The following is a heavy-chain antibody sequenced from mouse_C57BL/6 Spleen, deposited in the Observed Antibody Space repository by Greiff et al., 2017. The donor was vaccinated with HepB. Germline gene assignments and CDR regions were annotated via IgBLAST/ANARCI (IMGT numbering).Heavy chain of an antibody. Sequence: VKLMESGAELVRPGASVTLSCKASGYTFTDYEMYWVKQTPVHGLEWIGAIDPETGGTAYNQKFKGKAILTADKSSSTAYMELRSLTSEDSAVYYCTRDCYGYDYWGQGTTLTVSS. D-gene: IGHD2-2*01. CDR1: GYTFTDYE. CDR3: TRDCYGYDY. J-gene: IGHJ2*01. V-gene: IGHV1-15*01. CDR2: IDPETGGT.